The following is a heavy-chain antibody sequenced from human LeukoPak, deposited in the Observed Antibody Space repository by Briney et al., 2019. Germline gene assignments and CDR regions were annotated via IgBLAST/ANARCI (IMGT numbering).Heavy chain of an antibody. J-gene: IGHJ4*02. D-gene: IGHD4-17*01. Sequence: SSETLSLTCTVSGGSISSYYWSWIRQPAGKGLEWIGRIYTSGSTNYNPSLKSRVTISVDTSKNQFSLKLSSVTAADTAVYYCARIPTVTFFDYWGQGTLVTVSS. V-gene: IGHV4-4*07. CDR2: IYTSGST. CDR3: ARIPTVTFFDY. CDR1: GGSISSYY.